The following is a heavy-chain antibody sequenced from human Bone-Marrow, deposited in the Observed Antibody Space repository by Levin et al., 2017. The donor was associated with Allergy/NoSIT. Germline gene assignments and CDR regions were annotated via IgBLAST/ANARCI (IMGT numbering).Heavy chain of an antibody. D-gene: IGHD3-16*01. CDR2: ISKSSTYR. CDR3: ARDLRGGGEFPDY. J-gene: IGHJ4*02. V-gene: IGHV3-21*01. CDR1: GFTFTNYS. Sequence: GGSLRLSCAVSGFTFTNYSMAWLRQLPGGGLEWVSSISKSSTYRYYAASVRGRFTISRDNSKNLLNLQMDNLQVGDTALYYCARDLRGGGEFPDYWGQGTQVTVSS.